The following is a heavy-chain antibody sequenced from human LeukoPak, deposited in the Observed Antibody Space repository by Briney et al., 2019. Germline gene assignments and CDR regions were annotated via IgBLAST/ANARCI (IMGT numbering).Heavy chain of an antibody. J-gene: IGHJ6*03. CDR1: GFSFSSFS. V-gene: IGHV3-21*04. Sequence: GGSLRLSCAASGFSFSSFSMNWVRQAPGKGLEWVSYISGGSSFTYYVDSVKGRFTISRDNAKKSLYLQMNRLRAEDTAVYYCAKAGSRQQLVLAWYYYYYMDVWGKGTTVTISS. D-gene: IGHD6-13*01. CDR3: AKAGSRQQLVLAWYYYYYMDV. CDR2: ISGGSSFT.